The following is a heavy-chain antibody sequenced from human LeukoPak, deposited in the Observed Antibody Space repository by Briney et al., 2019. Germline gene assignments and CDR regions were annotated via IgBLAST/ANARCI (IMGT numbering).Heavy chain of an antibody. Sequence: SETLSLTCTVSGGSISSSTYYWSWIRQPPGKGLEWIGEINHSGSTNYNPSLKSRVTISVDTSKNQFSLKLSSVTAADTAVYYCARPQHNVRAFDIWGQGTMVTVSS. V-gene: IGHV4-39*07. CDR2: INHSGST. D-gene: IGHD1-1*01. J-gene: IGHJ3*02. CDR1: GGSISSSTYY. CDR3: ARPQHNVRAFDI.